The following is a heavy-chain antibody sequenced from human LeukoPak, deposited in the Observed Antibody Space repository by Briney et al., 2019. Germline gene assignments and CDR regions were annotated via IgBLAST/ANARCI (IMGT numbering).Heavy chain of an antibody. Sequence: GGSLRLSCAASGFSFSSYAMTWARQAPVKGLEWVSAISGDGTRTYYADSVKGRFTISRDNSKNTLYLEMSSLRVEDAAIYYCAKWPEGAMDYFDYWGQGTLVTVSS. D-gene: IGHD3-16*01. J-gene: IGHJ4*02. V-gene: IGHV3-23*01. CDR1: GFSFSSYA. CDR2: ISGDGTRT. CDR3: AKWPEGAMDYFDY.